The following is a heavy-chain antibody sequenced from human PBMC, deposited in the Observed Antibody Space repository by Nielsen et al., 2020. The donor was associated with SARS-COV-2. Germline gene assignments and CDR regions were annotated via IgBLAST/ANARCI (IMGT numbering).Heavy chain of an antibody. D-gene: IGHD3-16*01. V-gene: IGHV3-9*01. CDR1: GFTFDDYA. J-gene: IGHJ4*02. CDR3: AKILSHDDYGDY. Sequence: GGSLRLSCAASGFTFDDYAMHWVRQAPGKGLEWVSGISWNSGSIGYADSVKGRFTISRDNAKNSLYLQMNSLRAEDTALYYCAKILSHDDYGDYWGQGTLVTVSS. CDR2: ISWNSGSI.